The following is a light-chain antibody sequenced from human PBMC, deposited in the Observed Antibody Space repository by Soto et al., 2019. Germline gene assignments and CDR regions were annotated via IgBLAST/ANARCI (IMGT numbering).Light chain of an antibody. CDR1: QSVSSSY. CDR2: GAS. CDR3: HKYASSPRT. Sequence: EIVLTQSPGTLSLSPGERATLSCRASQSVSSSYLAWYQQQPGQAPRLLISGASRRATGIPDRFSGSGSGTDFTLTISRLEPEDFAVYYCHKYASSPRTFGQGTKVQIK. V-gene: IGKV3-20*01. J-gene: IGKJ1*01.